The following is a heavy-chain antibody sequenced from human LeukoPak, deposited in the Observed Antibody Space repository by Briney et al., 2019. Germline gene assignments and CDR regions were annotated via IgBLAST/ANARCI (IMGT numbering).Heavy chain of an antibody. Sequence: GGSLRLSCAASGFTFSSYAMHWVRQAPGKGLEYVSAISSNGGSTYYANSVKGRFTISRDNSKNTLYLQMGSLRAEDMAVYYCARMDNWFDPWGQGTLVTVSS. CDR1: GFTFSSYA. CDR3: ARMDNWFDP. J-gene: IGHJ5*02. D-gene: IGHD5-24*01. V-gene: IGHV3-64*01. CDR2: ISSNGGST.